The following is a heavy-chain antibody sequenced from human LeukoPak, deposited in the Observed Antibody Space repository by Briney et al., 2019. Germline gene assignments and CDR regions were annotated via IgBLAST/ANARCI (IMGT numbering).Heavy chain of an antibody. D-gene: IGHD5-24*01. CDR2: IKKDGSEK. J-gene: IGHJ4*02. CDR3: ARDVGRDGYPDY. Sequence: PGGSLRLSCAASGFTFSRYWMSWVRQAPGKGLEWVANIKKDGSEKYYVDSVKGRFTISRDNAKNSLYLQMNSLRAEDTAVYYCARDVGRDGYPDYWGQGTLVTVSS. CDR1: GFTFSRYW. V-gene: IGHV3-7*01.